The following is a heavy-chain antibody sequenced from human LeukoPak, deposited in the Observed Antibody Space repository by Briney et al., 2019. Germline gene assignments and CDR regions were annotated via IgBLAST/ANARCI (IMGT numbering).Heavy chain of an antibody. CDR3: ARGSFDSSGYYVFEY. CDR1: GASISTNY. J-gene: IGHJ4*02. V-gene: IGHV4-4*07. CDR2: IYNSGNT. Sequence: PSETLSLTCSVSGASISTNYWSWIRQPAGKGLEWIGRIYNSGNTNYSPSLESRVTMSADTSKNHFSLRLTSVTAADTAVYYCARGSFDSSGYYVFEYWGQGRLVTVSS. D-gene: IGHD3-22*01.